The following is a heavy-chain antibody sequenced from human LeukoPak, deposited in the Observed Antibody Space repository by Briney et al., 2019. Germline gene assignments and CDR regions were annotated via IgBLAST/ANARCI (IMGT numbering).Heavy chain of an antibody. V-gene: IGHV3-23*01. J-gene: IGHJ4*02. CDR2: ISGSGEFT. CDR1: GFMFSSYA. CDR3: AKGDFGY. Sequence: GGSLRLSCAASGFMFSSYAMTWVRQAPGKGLEWVSSISGSGEFTDYADSVKGRFTISRDNSKNTLYLQMNSLRAEDTAVYYCAKGDFGYWGQGTLVTVSS.